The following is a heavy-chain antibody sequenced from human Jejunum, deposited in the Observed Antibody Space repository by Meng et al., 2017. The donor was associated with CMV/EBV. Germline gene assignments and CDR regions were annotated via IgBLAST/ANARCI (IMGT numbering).Heavy chain of an antibody. CDR1: GLSSISSGVG. CDR2: IYWDDDK. D-gene: IGHD1-26*01. V-gene: IGHV2-5*02. CDR3: AHFVGGYYPSRPDY. Sequence: HIPLKESCPTLVKPTQTLTLSCAFSGLSSISSGVGVGWIRQPPGKALEWLALIYWDDDKRYSPSLRSRLTITKDTSKNEVVLTMTNMDPVDTGTYYCAHFVGGYYPSRPDYWGQGTLVTVSS. J-gene: IGHJ4*02.